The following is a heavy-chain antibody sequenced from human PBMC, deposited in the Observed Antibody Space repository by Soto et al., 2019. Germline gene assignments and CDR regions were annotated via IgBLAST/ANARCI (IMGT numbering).Heavy chain of an antibody. CDR2: IYYSGST. CDR1: GGSISSYY. J-gene: IGHJ3*02. Sequence: QVQLQESGPGLVKPSETLSLTCTVSGGSISSYYWSWIRQPPGKGLEWIGYIYYSGSTNYNPSLKILVTIPVDTSKNQFSLKLSSVTAADTAVYYWARGHRDGYNAFDIWGQGTMVTVSS. CDR3: ARGHRDGYNAFDI. D-gene: IGHD5-12*01. V-gene: IGHV4-59*01.